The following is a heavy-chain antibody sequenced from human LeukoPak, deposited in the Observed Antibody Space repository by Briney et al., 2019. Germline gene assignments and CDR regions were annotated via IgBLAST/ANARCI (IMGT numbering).Heavy chain of an antibody. CDR2: ISPYNGNT. Sequence: ASVKVSCKASGCTFSSYGIAWVRQAPRQGLDWMGWISPYNGNTNYAQKFQGRVTMTTDTSTSTAYMELRSLRSDDTAVFYCARDGYFDYWGQGTLVTVSS. CDR3: ARDGYFDY. V-gene: IGHV1-18*01. CDR1: GCTFSSYG. J-gene: IGHJ4*02.